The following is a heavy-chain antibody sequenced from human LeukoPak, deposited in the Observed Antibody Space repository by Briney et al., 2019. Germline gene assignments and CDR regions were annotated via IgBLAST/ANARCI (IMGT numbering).Heavy chain of an antibody. CDR2: INPHSGGT. J-gene: IGHJ4*02. Sequence: ASVKVSCKASGYTFTSYYLHWVRQAPGQGLEWMGWINPHSGGTNFAQKFQGRVTMTRDTSINTAYMELSRLRSDDTAVYYCARVGLGYSYGYLDYWGQGTLVTVSS. V-gene: IGHV1-2*02. CDR3: ARVGLGYSYGYLDY. D-gene: IGHD5-18*01. CDR1: GYTFTSYY.